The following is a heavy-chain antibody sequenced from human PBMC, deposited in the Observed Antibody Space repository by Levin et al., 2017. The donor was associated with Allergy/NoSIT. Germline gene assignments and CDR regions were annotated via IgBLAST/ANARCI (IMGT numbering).Heavy chain of an antibody. J-gene: IGHJ3*01. CDR3: ARRSVTFHAFDL. D-gene: IGHD5-18*01. V-gene: IGHV4-39*01. CDR1: GDSISSGTYN. Sequence: ASETLSLTCTVSGDSISSGTYNWGWIRQPPGKGLEWIAHMHYSGTTYYNPSLRSRVTISGDTSKNQLSLNLWSVTAADTAVYYCARRSVTFHAFDLWGQGTMVTVFS. CDR2: MHYSGTT.